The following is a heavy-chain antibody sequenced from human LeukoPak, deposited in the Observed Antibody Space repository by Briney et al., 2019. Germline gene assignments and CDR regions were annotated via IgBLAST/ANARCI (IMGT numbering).Heavy chain of an antibody. D-gene: IGHD3-10*01. Sequence: ASVKVSCKASGYSFTGHYMHWVRQAPGQGLEWMGWINPKSGGTNYAQKFQGGVTMTRDTSISTAYMDMSSLRSDDTAVHYCARNLWFGESSDAFDMWGQGTMVTVSS. CDR1: GYSFTGHY. V-gene: IGHV1-2*02. CDR3: ARNLWFGESSDAFDM. CDR2: INPKSGGT. J-gene: IGHJ3*02.